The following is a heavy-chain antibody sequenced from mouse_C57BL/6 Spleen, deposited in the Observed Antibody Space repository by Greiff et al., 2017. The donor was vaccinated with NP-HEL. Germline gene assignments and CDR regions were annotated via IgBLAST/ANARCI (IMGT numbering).Heavy chain of an antibody. Sequence: QVQLQQPGAELVQPGASVKLSCKASGYTFTSYWMHWVRQTPGRGLEWLGMIGPDGGGAKYNEKFKSKGTLTVDKPKSKAYMQLSSLTSEDTAVYYCARNYYGSRYWAMDYWGQGTSVTVSS. V-gene: IGHV1-72*01. J-gene: IGHJ4*01. CDR3: ARNYYGSRYWAMDY. D-gene: IGHD1-1*01. CDR2: IGPDGGGA. CDR1: GYTFTSYW.